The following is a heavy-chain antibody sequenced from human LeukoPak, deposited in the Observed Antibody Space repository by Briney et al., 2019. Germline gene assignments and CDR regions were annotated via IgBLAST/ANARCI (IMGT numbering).Heavy chain of an antibody. V-gene: IGHV4-59*01. CDR2: IHYTGST. CDR3: ARLTDSSAYKGWFDP. Sequence: SSETLSLTCTVSGGSISSYYWSWLRQPPGKGLEWIGYIHYTGSTNQSPSLKSRVTISIDTSKNQFSLKLTSVTAADTAVYYCARLTDSSAYKGWFDPWGQGILVTVSS. D-gene: IGHD3-22*01. J-gene: IGHJ5*02. CDR1: GGSISSYY.